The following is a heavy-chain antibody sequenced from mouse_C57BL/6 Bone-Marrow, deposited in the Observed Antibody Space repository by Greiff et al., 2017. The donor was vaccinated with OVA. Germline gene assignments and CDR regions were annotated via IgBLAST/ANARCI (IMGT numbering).Heavy chain of an antibody. V-gene: IGHV5-6*02. CDR1: GFTFSSYG. CDR3: ARRGYGSNWYFDV. D-gene: IGHD1-1*01. CDR2: ISSGGSYT. J-gene: IGHJ1*03. Sequence: EVKLQESGGDLVKPGGSLKLSCAASGFTFSSYGMSWVRQTPDKRLEWVATISSGGSYTYYPDSVKGRFTISRDNAKNTLYLQMSSLKSEDTAMYYCARRGYGSNWYFDVWGTGTTVTVSS.